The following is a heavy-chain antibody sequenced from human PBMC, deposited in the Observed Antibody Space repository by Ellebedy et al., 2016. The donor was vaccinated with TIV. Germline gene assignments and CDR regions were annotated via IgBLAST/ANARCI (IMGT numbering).Heavy chain of an antibody. J-gene: IGHJ4*02. V-gene: IGHV3-21*01. Sequence: PGGSLRLSCVASGFTFSSYAMCWVRQAPGKGLEWVSSISSTGYYIYYADSVKGRFTISRDDAKNSLFLQMNSLSAEDTAVYYCARSGELDSWGQGTLVTVSS. CDR2: ISSTGYYI. D-gene: IGHD1-26*01. CDR3: ARSGELDS. CDR1: GFTFSSYA.